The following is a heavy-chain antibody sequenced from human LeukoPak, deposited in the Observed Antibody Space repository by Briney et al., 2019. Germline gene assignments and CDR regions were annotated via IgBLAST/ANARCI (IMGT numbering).Heavy chain of an antibody. Sequence: RASVKVSCKASGGTFSSYAISWVRQAPGQGLEWMGGIIPIFGTANYAQKFQGRVTITADESTSTAYMELSSLRSEDTAVYYCARDPLRSITIFGTSALDIWGQGTMVTVSS. CDR3: ARDPLRSITIFGTSALDI. J-gene: IGHJ3*02. D-gene: IGHD3-3*01. V-gene: IGHV1-69*13. CDR1: GGTFSSYA. CDR2: IIPIFGTA.